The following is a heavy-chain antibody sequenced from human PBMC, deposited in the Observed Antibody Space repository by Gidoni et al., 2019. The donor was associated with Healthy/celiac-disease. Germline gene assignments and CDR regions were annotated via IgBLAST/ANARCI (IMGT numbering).Heavy chain of an antibody. CDR1: GFSLSTSGVG. CDR3: AHSTYYYDSSGYYYSPCFDY. Sequence: QITLKESGPTLVKPTQTLTLTCTFSGFSLSTSGVGVGWIRQPPGKALEWLALSYWADDKRYSPSLKSRLTITKDTSKNQVVLTMTNMDPVDTATYYCAHSTYYYDSSGYYYSPCFDYWGQGTLVTVSS. V-gene: IGHV2-5*02. J-gene: IGHJ4*02. CDR2: SYWADDK. D-gene: IGHD3-22*01.